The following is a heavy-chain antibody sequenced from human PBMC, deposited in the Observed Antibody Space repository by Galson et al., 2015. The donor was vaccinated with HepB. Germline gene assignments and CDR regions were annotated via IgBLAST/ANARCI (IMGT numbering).Heavy chain of an antibody. CDR3: SGDRKGGYGPFDY. CDR1: GITFGDYD. CDR2: IRSKANGGAT. V-gene: IGHV3-49*03. D-gene: IGHD5-12*01. Sequence: SLRLSCAASGITFGDYDMSWFRQAPGKGLEWVGFIRSKANGGATEYVASVKGRFTISRDDSKSIAYLQMTSLKVEDTAVYYCSGDRKGGYGPFDYWGQGTLVTVSS. J-gene: IGHJ4*02.